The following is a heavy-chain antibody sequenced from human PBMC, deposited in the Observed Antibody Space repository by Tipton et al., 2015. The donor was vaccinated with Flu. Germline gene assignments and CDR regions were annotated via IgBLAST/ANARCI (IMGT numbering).Heavy chain of an antibody. CDR1: GGSISSYY. J-gene: IGHJ4*02. CDR3: ARGSGSGTYMIFYF. Sequence: TLSLTCTVSGGSISSYYWSWIRQPPGKRLEWIGYIYYSGNTKYNPSLKSRVTMSVDTSKNQFSLKLSSVTAADTAVYYCARGSGSGTYMIFYFWGQGTLVTVSS. CDR2: IYYSGNT. D-gene: IGHD3-10*01. V-gene: IGHV4-59*12.